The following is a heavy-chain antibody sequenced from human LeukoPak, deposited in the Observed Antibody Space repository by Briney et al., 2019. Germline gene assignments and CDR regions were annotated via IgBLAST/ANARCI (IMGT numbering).Heavy chain of an antibody. CDR3: ARDGGGYYGMDV. Sequence: SETLSLTCTVSGGSLSCYYWSWIRQPPGKGLEWIGYIYYSGSNNYNPSLKSRVTISVDTSKNQFSLKLSSVTAADTAVYYCARDGGGYYGMDVWGQGTTVTVSS. J-gene: IGHJ6*02. CDR2: IYYSGSN. CDR1: GGSLSCYY. D-gene: IGHD3-16*01. V-gene: IGHV4-59*01.